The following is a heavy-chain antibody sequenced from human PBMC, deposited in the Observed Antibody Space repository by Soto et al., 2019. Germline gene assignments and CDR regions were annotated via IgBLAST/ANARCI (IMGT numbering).Heavy chain of an antibody. D-gene: IGHD3-3*01. CDR2: IKQDGSEK. CDR1: GFTFSSYW. V-gene: IGHV3-7*03. Sequence: GGSLRLSCAASGFTFSSYWMSWVRQAPGKGLEWVANIKQDGSEKYYVDSAKGRFTISRDNAKNSLYLQMNSLRAEDTAVYYCARDSTYDFWSGSNYYGMDVWGQGTTVTVSS. CDR3: ARDSTYDFWSGSNYYGMDV. J-gene: IGHJ6*02.